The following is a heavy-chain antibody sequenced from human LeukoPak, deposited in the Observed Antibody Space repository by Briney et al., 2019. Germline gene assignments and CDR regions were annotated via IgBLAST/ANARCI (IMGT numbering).Heavy chain of an antibody. CDR1: GYSFSIYW. CDR3: ARHSSWSSVTTPFDY. J-gene: IGHJ4*02. CDR2: IYPGDSDT. D-gene: IGHD4-17*01. V-gene: IGHV5-51*01. Sequence: GEALKISCKASGYSFSIYWIGWVRQMPGKGLELMGIIYPGDSDTRDSPSFQCQVTISAAKSGNTAYLQWSSLKASDTAMYYCARHSSWSSVTTPFDYWGQATLVTVSS.